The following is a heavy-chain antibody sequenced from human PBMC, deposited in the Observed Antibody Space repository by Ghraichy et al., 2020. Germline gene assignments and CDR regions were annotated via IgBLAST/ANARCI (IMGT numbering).Heavy chain of an antibody. V-gene: IGHV3-7*01. CDR2: IRQDGNEK. CDR3: ARIGGDDDF. J-gene: IGHJ4*02. D-gene: IGHD3-16*01. Sequence: GGSLRLSCAASGFTFSGYWMTWVRQAPGKGLEWVGQIRQDGNEKYYMDSVKGRFTISRDNAKNSLFLQMNSLRAEDTAVYYCARIGGDDDFWGQGTLVTVSS. CDR1: GFTFSGYW.